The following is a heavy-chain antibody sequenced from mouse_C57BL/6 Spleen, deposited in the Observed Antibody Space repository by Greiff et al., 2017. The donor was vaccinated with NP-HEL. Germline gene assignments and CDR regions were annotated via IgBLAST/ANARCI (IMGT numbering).Heavy chain of an antibody. CDR3: ARGGLTGTVAY. D-gene: IGHD4-1*01. CDR1: GYAFSSYW. V-gene: IGHV1-80*01. Sequence: VESGASVKISCKASGYAFSSYWMNWVKQRPGKGLEWIGQIYPGDGDTNYNGKFKGKATLTADKSSSTAYMQLSSLTSEDSAVYFCARGGLTGTVAYWGQGTLVTVSA. CDR2: IYPGDGDT. J-gene: IGHJ3*01.